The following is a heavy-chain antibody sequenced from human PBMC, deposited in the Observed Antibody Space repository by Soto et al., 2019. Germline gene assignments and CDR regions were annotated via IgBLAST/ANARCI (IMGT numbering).Heavy chain of an antibody. CDR2: IYYSGST. CDR1: GGSISSSSYY. V-gene: IGHV4-39*01. CDR3: ARVGITKVRGVTSPLYYHYYYGMDV. J-gene: IGHJ6*02. D-gene: IGHD3-10*01. Sequence: SETLSLTCTVSGGSISSSSYYWGWIRQPPGKGLEWIGSIYYSGSTYYNPSLKSRVTISVDTSKNQFSLKLSSVTAADTAVYYCARVGITKVRGVTSPLYYHYYYGMDVWGQGNTVTVSS.